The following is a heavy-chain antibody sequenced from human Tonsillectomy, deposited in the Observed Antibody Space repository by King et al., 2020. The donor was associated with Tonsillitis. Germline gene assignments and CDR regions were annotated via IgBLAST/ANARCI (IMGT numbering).Heavy chain of an antibody. CDR3: ARDLAAAGAHEYFDY. CDR2: IIPIFGTA. V-gene: IGHV1-69*06. CDR1: GGTFSSYA. J-gene: IGHJ4*02. D-gene: IGHD6-13*01. Sequence: VQLVESGAEVKKPGSSVKVSCKAYGGTFSSYAISWVRQAPGQGLEWMGGIIPIFGTANYAQKFQGRVTITADKSTSTAYMELSSLRSEDTAVYYCARDLAAAGAHEYFDYWGQGTLVTVSS.